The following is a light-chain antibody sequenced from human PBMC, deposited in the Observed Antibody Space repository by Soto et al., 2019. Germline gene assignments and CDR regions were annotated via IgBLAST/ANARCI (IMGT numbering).Light chain of an antibody. CDR1: QSVSSY. CDR2: DAS. J-gene: IGKJ4*01. V-gene: IGKV3-11*01. Sequence: EIILTQSPATLSLSPGERATLSCRASQSVSSYLAWYQHKPGQAPRLLIYDASTRATGIPARFSGSGSGTDFTLTISSLEPEDFAVYYCQQRSTPLTFGGGPKVQIK. CDR3: QQRSTPLT.